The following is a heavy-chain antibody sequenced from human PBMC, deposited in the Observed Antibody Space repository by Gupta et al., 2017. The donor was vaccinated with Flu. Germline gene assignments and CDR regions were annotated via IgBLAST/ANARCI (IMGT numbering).Heavy chain of an antibody. CDR1: GFTFRSYA. CDR2: ISGSGDNT. V-gene: IGHV3-23*01. CDR3: ARDSYDSSGSRYDY. Sequence: EVQVLESGGGLVQPGGSLRLSCAASGFTFRSYAMSWVRQAPGKGLEWVSAISGSGDNTWYADSVKGRFTISRDNSRNTLYLQMNSLRVEDTAVYHCARDSYDSSGSRYDYWGQGTLVTVPS. J-gene: IGHJ4*02. D-gene: IGHD3-22*01.